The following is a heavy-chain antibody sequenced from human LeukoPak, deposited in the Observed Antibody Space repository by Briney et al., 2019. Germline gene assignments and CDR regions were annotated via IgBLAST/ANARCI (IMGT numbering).Heavy chain of an antibody. V-gene: IGHV4-59*08. CDR3: ASGYYYDSSGYHHAFDI. D-gene: IGHD3-22*01. CDR2: IYYSGST. J-gene: IGHJ3*02. CDR1: GGSISSYY. Sequence: SETLSLTCTVSGGSISSYYWSWIRQPPGKGLEWIGYIYYSGSTNYNPSLKSRVTISVDTSKNQFSLKLSSVTAADTAVYYCASGYYYDSSGYHHAFDIWGQGTMVTVSS.